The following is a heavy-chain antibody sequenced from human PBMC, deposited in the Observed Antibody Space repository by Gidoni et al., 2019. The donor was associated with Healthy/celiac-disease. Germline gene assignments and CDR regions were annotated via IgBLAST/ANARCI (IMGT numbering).Heavy chain of an antibody. D-gene: IGHD5-18*01. CDR2: IYYSGST. CDR3: ARVGTAMAHYYYYYMDV. Sequence: QVQLQESGPGLVKPSQTLSLTCTVSGGSLSSGGYYWSWIRQHPGKGLEWIGYIYYSGSTYYNPSLKSRVTISVDTSKNQFSLKLSSVTAADTAVYYCARVGTAMAHYYYYYMDVWGKGTTVTVSS. V-gene: IGHV4-31*03. CDR1: GGSLSSGGYY. J-gene: IGHJ6*03.